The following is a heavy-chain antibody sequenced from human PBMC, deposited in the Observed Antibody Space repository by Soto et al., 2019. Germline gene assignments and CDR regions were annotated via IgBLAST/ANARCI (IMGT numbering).Heavy chain of an antibody. J-gene: IGHJ4*02. CDR3: AREMATIRYFFDY. CDR2: ISPNSGET. D-gene: IGHD5-12*01. CDR1: GYTFTGYY. V-gene: IGHV1-2*02. Sequence: QVQLVQSGAEVKKPGASVKVSCKASGYTFTGYYIHWVRQAPGQGLESMGCISPNSGETSYAKKFHGRVTMTRDTSVSTAYMELAYLRSDDTAVYYCAREMATIRYFFDYWGLGTLVTVSS.